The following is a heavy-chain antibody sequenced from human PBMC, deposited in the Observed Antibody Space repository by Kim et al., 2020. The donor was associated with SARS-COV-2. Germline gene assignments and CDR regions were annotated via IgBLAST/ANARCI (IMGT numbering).Heavy chain of an antibody. CDR3: AKATSYASGPRYFDY. CDR1: GFTFSSYA. Sequence: GGSLRLSCAASGFTFSSYAMSWVRQAPGKGLEWVSVIGGGGVSTYYADSVKGRFTISRDNSKNMLYLQMNSLGAEDTAVYYCAKATSYASGPRYFDYWGPGTLVTVSS. CDR2: IGGGGVST. D-gene: IGHD3-10*01. V-gene: IGHV3-23*01. J-gene: IGHJ4*02.